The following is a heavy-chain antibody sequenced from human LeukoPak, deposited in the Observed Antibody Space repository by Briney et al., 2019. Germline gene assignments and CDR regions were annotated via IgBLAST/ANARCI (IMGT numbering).Heavy chain of an antibody. V-gene: IGHV4-34*01. CDR2: ISHSGSN. Sequence: SETLSLTCALYGGSFSGYYWSWIRQSPGKGLEWIGEISHSGSNKYIPSLKSRITISLDTAKNHFSLTLKSVTAADTAVYYCARWSGTDWGSARICFDPWGQGALVTVSS. CDR3: ARWSGTDWGSARICFDP. J-gene: IGHJ5*02. CDR1: GGSFSGYY. D-gene: IGHD3-3*01.